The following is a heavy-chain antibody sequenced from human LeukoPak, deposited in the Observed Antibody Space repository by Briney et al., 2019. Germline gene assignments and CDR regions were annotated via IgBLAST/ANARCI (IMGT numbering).Heavy chain of an antibody. CDR1: GGSISSGSYY. V-gene: IGHV4-61*02. CDR3: ARVVVPAPNWEGGFDP. D-gene: IGHD2-2*01. Sequence: SETLSLTCTVSGGSISSGSYYWSWIRQPAGKGLEWIGRIYTSGSTNYNPSLKSRVTVSVDTSKNHFSLKLSSVTAADTAVYYCARVVVPAPNWEGGFDPWGQGTLVTVSS. CDR2: IYTSGST. J-gene: IGHJ5*02.